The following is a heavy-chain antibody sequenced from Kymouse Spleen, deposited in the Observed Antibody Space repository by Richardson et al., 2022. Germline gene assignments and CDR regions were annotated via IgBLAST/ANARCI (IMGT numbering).Heavy chain of an antibody. CDR3: ARAVRGVIMG. Sequence: QVQLQQWGAGLLKPSETLSLTCAVYGGSFSGYYWSWIRQPPGKGLEWIGEINHSGSTNYNPSLKSRVTISVDTSKNQFSLKLSSVTAADTAVYYCARAVRGVIMGWGQGTLVTVSS. J-gene: IGHJ4*02,IGHJ5*02. V-gene: IGHV4-34*01. CDR2: INHSGST. D-gene: IGHD3-10*01. CDR1: GGSFSGYY.